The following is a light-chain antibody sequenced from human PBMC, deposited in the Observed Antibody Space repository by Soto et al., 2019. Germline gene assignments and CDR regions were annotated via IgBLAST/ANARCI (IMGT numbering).Light chain of an antibody. CDR3: CSYAGSNTFA. J-gene: IGLJ1*01. V-gene: IGLV2-8*01. CDR1: SSDVGGYNY. CDR2: EVS. Sequence: QSVLAQPPSASGSPGQSVTIACTGTSSDVGGYNYVSWYQEHPGKAPKVIIYEVSERPSGVPDRFSGYKSGNTASLTVSGLQAEDEADYYCCSYAGSNTFAFGTGTKGTVL.